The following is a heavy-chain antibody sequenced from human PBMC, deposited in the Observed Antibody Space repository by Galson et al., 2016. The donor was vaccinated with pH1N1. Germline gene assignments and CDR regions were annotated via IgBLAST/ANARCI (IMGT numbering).Heavy chain of an antibody. CDR1: GFTFSNFA. Sequence: SLRLSCAASGFTFSNFAMSWVRQAPGRGLKWVSDISGGGDNTYYADSVKGRFTISRDNSKNTLFLQMNSLRAEDTAVYYCVKRPTAATGPFEYWGQGTLVTVSS. CDR3: VKRPTAATGPFEY. V-gene: IGHV3-23*01. CDR2: ISGGGDNT. D-gene: IGHD6-13*01. J-gene: IGHJ4*02.